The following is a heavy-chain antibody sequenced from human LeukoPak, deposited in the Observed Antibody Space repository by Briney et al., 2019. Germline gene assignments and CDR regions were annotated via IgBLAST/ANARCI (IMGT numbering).Heavy chain of an antibody. V-gene: IGHV1-2*02. Sequence: ASVKVSCEASGYTFTGYYMHWVRQAPGQGLEWMGWINPNSGGTKYAQKFQGRVTMTRDTSISTAYMELSRLRSDDTAVYYCARDFGDGYNAYYFDYWGQGTLVTVSS. CDR2: INPNSGGT. CDR3: ARDFGDGYNAYYFDY. CDR1: GYTFTGYY. D-gene: IGHD5-24*01. J-gene: IGHJ4*02.